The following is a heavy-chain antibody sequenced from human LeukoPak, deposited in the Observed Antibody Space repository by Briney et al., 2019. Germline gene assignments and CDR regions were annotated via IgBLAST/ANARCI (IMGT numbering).Heavy chain of an antibody. J-gene: IGHJ4*02. D-gene: IGHD3-22*01. CDR3: AKATYYYDSSGYYSPYYFDY. CDR1: GFSVSSIY. CDR2: ISGSGGST. V-gene: IGHV3-23*01. Sequence: PGGSLRLSXAASGFSVSSIYMSWVRQAPGKGLEWVSAISGSGGSTYYADSVKGRFTISRDNSKNTLYLQMNSLRAEDTAVYYCAKATYYYDSSGYYSPYYFDYWGQGTLVTVSA.